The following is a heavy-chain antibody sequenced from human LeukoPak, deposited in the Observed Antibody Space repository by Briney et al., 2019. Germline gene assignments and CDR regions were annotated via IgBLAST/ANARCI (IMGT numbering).Heavy chain of an antibody. Sequence: GGSPRLSCAASGFTFSSYAMSWVRQAPGKGLEWVSAISGSGGSTYYADSVKGRFTISRDNSKNTLYLQMNSLRAEDTAVYYCAKDRTIAVAGPYFDYWGQGTLVTVSS. J-gene: IGHJ4*02. CDR2: ISGSGGST. CDR1: GFTFSSYA. V-gene: IGHV3-23*01. D-gene: IGHD6-19*01. CDR3: AKDRTIAVAGPYFDY.